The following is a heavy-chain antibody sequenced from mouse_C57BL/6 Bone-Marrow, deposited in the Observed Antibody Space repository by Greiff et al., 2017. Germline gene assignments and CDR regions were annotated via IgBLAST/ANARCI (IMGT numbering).Heavy chain of an antibody. J-gene: IGHJ3*01. CDR1: GYTFTSYW. D-gene: IGHD2-1*01. Sequence: QVQLQQPGAELVKPGASVKLSCKASGYTFTSYWMHWVKQRPGQGLEWIGMIHPNSGSTNYNEKFKSKATLTVDKSSSTAYMQLSSLTSEDSAVYYWARKGRRWYTWFAYWGPGTLVTVSA. V-gene: IGHV1-64*01. CDR2: IHPNSGST. CDR3: ARKGRRWYTWFAY.